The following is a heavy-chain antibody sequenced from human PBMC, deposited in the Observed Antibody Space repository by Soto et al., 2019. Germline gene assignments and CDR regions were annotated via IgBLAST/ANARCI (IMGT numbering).Heavy chain of an antibody. CDR2: VSYHGSDK. D-gene: IGHD1-26*01. Sequence: PGGSLRLSCVVSGFIFSDYGMHWVRQAPGKGLEWVAAVSYHGSDKYYADSVKGRFTVSRDNSDNTLYLQMSSLRAEDTAVYYCARDGELQQISYFDYWGQGTLVTVSS. J-gene: IGHJ4*02. CDR3: ARDGELQQISYFDY. CDR1: GFIFSDYG. V-gene: IGHV3-30*03.